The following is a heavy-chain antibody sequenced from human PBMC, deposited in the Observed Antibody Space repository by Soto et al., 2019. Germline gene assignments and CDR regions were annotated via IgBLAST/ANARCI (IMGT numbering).Heavy chain of an antibody. V-gene: IGHV3-30*18. J-gene: IGHJ5*02. Sequence: QVQLVESGGGVVQPGRSLRLSCVASGFSLSNTGIHWVRQAPGKGLEWLAMISHDGTAKQYADPVKGRFTISRDNSENTLYLQMNSLTAEDTAVYYCAKDWGSSGWFNWFDPWGQGTLVTVSS. D-gene: IGHD6-19*01. CDR1: GFSLSNTG. CDR3: AKDWGSSGWFNWFDP. CDR2: ISHDGTAK.